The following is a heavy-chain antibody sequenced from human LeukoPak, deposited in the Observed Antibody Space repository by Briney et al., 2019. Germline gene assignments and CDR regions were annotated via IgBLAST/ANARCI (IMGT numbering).Heavy chain of an antibody. J-gene: IGHJ4*02. CDR1: GFNFGIYG. CDR3: AEGYSGSYYYFDY. Sequence: PGGSLRLSCTASGFNFGIYGMHWVRQAPGKGLEWVAVMWDDGTNEYYVESVKGRFTISRDNGKRTLYLQMNSLRAEDTAVYYCAEGYSGSYYYFDYWGQGTLVTVSS. V-gene: IGHV3-33*01. D-gene: IGHD1-26*01. CDR2: MWDDGTNE.